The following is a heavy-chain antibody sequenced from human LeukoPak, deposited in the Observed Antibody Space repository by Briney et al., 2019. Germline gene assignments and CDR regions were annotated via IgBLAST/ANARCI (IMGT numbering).Heavy chain of an antibody. J-gene: IGHJ6*03. CDR1: GDSISSHY. Sequence: SETLSLTCTVSGDSISSHYRSWIRQPPGKGLEWMGFFFDSGSTNYKSSLESRVTMSVDTSKNQLSLKLSSVTAADTAVYYCARVLQNYYHLDVWGTGTTVTVSS. CDR2: FFDSGST. CDR3: ARVLQNYYHLDV. D-gene: IGHD2/OR15-2a*01. V-gene: IGHV4-59*11.